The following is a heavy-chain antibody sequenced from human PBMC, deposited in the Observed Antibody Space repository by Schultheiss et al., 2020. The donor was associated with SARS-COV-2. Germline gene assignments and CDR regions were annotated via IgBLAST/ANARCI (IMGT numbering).Heavy chain of an antibody. CDR2: ISYDGSNK. V-gene: IGHV3-30*07. J-gene: IGHJ3*02. Sequence: GGSLRLSCAASGFTFSSYAMHWVRQAPGKGLEWVAVISYDGSNKYYADSVKGRFTISRDNAKNSLYLQMNSLRAEDTAVYYCARVSGYYYDSSGRVDDAFDIWGQGTMVTVSS. CDR3: ARVSGYYYDSSGRVDDAFDI. D-gene: IGHD3-22*01. CDR1: GFTFSSYA.